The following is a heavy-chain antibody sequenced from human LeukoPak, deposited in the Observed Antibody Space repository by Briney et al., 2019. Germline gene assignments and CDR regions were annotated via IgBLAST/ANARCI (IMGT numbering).Heavy chain of an antibody. V-gene: IGHV3-43*02. J-gene: IGHJ4*02. CDR1: GFTFDDYA. CDR3: AKDIWPGWWLQLDY. D-gene: IGHD5-24*01. CDR2: ISGDGGST. Sequence: PGRSLRLSCAASGFTFDDYAMHWVRQAPGKGLEWVSLISGDGGSTYYADSVKGRFTISRDNSKNSLYLQMNSLRTEDTALYYCAKDIWPGWWLQLDYWGQGTLVTVSS.